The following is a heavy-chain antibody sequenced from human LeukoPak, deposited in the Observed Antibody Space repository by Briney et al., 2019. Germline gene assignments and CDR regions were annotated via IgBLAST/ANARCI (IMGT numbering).Heavy chain of an antibody. CDR2: IRYDGSNK. CDR1: GFTFSSYG. Sequence: GGSLRLSCAASGFTFSSYGMHWVRQAPGKGLEWVAFIRYDGSNKYYADSVKGRFTISRGNSKNTLYLQMNSLRAEDTAVYYCAKDYYGSGSYYYDYWGQGTLVTVSS. V-gene: IGHV3-30*02. CDR3: AKDYYGSGSYYYDY. D-gene: IGHD3-10*01. J-gene: IGHJ4*02.